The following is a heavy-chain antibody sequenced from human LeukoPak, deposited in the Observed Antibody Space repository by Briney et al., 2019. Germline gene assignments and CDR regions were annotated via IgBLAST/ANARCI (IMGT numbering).Heavy chain of an antibody. CDR1: GFTLSSYAM. Sequence: GSLRLSCAASGFTLSSYAMSWVRQAPGKGLEWIGDIYYSGTTYYNPSLESRVTISLDTSKNQFSLNLSSVTAADTAVYYCARVGISSGYYSEPFDYWGQGTLVTVSS. V-gene: IGHV4-4*02. CDR2: IYYSGTT. J-gene: IGHJ4*02. CDR3: ARVGISSGYYSEPFDY. D-gene: IGHD3-22*01.